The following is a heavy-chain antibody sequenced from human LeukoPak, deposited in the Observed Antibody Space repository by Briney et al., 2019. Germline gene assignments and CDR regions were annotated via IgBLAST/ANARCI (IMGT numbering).Heavy chain of an antibody. D-gene: IGHD6-13*01. Sequence: GGSLRLSCAASGFTFTSHEMNWVRQAPGKGLEWVSYISSTGRTIYYADSVKGRFTISRDNAKNSLYLQMNSLRVEDTAIYYCAREAVAAAGDRNNWFDPWGQGTLVTVSS. CDR2: ISSTGRTI. CDR3: AREAVAAAGDRNNWFDP. V-gene: IGHV3-48*03. J-gene: IGHJ5*02. CDR1: GFTFTSHE.